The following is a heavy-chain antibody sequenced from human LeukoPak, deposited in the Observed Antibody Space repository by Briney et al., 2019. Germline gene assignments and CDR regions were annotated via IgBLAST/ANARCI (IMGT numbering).Heavy chain of an antibody. CDR1: GFTFSNVW. V-gene: IGHV3-15*01. J-gene: IGHJ4*02. CDR3: ASAMWGSQCTCPDY. CDR2: IRKATEGGAT. Sequence: GGSLRLSCAASGFTFSNVWMSWFRQAPGKGLEWVGRIRKATEGGATDYAAPVQGRFTISRDDSSNTVYLQMNSLKTEDTAVYFRASAMWGSQCTCPDYWGQGTLVTVSS. D-gene: IGHD3-16*01.